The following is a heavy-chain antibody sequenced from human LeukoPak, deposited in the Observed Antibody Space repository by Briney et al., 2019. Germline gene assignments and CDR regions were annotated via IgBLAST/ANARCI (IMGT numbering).Heavy chain of an antibody. V-gene: IGHV3-23*01. J-gene: IGHJ4*02. CDR1: GFTFSRYV. CDR3: ARCAPPQWELRPLDH. D-gene: IGHD1-26*01. CDR2: ISGSGGST. Sequence: GGSLRLSCAAAGFTFSRYVMTWVRQAPGKGLEWVSYISGSGGSTSYADSVKGRFTISRDNSKNTLYLQMNSLRAEDTAEYYCARCAPPQWELRPLDHWGQGTLVTVSS.